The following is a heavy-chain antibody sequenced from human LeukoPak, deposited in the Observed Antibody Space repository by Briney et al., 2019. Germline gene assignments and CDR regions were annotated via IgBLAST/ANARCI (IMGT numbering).Heavy chain of an antibody. CDR1: GGSFSGYY. D-gene: IGHD2-21*01. V-gene: IGHV4-34*01. CDR3: ARRRLSSDYYYYYYGMDV. J-gene: IGHJ6*02. CDR2: INHSGST. Sequence: SETLSLTCAVYGGSFSGYYWSWIRQPPGKGLEWIGEINHSGSTNYNPSLKSRVTISVDTSKNQFSLKLSSVTAADTAVYYCARRRLSSDYYYYYYGMDVWGQGTTVTASS.